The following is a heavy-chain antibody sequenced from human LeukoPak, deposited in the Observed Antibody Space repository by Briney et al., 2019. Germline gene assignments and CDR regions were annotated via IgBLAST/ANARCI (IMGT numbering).Heavy chain of an antibody. CDR1: GGSISSYY. J-gene: IGHJ6*03. CDR3: ARDYPGGSYYYYYMDV. Sequence: PSETLSLTCTVSGGSISSYYWSWIRQPPGKGLEGIGYIYYSGSTNYNPSLKSGVTTSVDTPKNQFSLKLSSVTAADTAVYYCARDYPGGSYYYYYMDVWGKGTTVTVSS. D-gene: IGHD1-26*01. CDR2: IYYSGST. V-gene: IGHV4-59*01.